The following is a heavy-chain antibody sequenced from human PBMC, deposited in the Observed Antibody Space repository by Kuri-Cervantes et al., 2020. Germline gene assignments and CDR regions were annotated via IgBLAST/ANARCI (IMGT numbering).Heavy chain of an antibody. D-gene: IGHD3-16*01. Sequence: ASVKVSCKASGYTFTDYYIHWVRQAPGQGLEWLGWINPSGATYYPRNFRDRVSMTRDTSITTAYMELTSLRSDDTAVYYCARALYYDREGDDIWGQGTMVTVSS. V-gene: IGHV1-2*02. CDR2: INPSGAT. CDR1: GYTFTDYY. CDR3: ARALYYDREGDDI. J-gene: IGHJ3*02.